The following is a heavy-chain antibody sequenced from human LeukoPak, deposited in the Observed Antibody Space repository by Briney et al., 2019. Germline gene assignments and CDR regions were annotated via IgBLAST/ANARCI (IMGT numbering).Heavy chain of an antibody. CDR2: INSDGSST. CDR3: ARDLGDYVWGSYRPEGADY. CDR1: GFTFSSHW. Sequence: GGSLRLSCAASGFTFSSHWMHWVRQAPGKGLVWVSRINSDGSSTSYADSVKGRFTISRDNAKNTLYLQMNSLRAEDTAVYYCARDLGDYVWGSYRPEGADYWGQGTLVTVCS. V-gene: IGHV3-74*01. J-gene: IGHJ4*02. D-gene: IGHD3-16*02.